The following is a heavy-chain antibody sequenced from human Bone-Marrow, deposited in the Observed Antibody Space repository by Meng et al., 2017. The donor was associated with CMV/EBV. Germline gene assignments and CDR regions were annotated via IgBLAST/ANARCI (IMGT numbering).Heavy chain of an antibody. Sequence: SSGGYYWSWIRQHPGKGLEWIGYIYYSGSTYYNPSLKSRVTISVDTSKNQFSLKLSSVTAADTAVYYCARVKYCSSTSCYFGWFDPWGQGTLVTVSS. CDR1: SSGGYY. CDR2: IYYSGST. CDR3: ARVKYCSSTSCYFGWFDP. D-gene: IGHD2-2*01. J-gene: IGHJ5*02. V-gene: IGHV4-31*02.